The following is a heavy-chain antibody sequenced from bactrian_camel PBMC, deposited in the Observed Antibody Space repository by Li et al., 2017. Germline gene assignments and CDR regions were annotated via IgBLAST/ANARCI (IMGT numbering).Heavy chain of an antibody. J-gene: IGHJ4*01. CDR2: IYSDGSNG. V-gene: IGHV3S6*01. Sequence: VQLVESGGGSVQAGGSLRLSCAASGFTFSRYWMYWVRQAPGQGLEWVSSIYSDGSNGYIADSVKGRFTISRDNTRNILYLQLDNLNSEDTAMYFCVRGALVSFRELTFWGQGTQVTVS. D-gene: IGHD6*01. CDR3: VRGALVSFRELTF. CDR1: GFTFSRYW.